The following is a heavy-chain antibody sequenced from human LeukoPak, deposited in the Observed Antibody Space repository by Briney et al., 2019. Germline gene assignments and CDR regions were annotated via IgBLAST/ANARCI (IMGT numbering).Heavy chain of an antibody. Sequence: GRSLSLSCAASGFTFSSYGMHWVRQAPGKGLEWVAVISYDGSNKYYADSVKGQFTISRDNSKNTLYLQMNSLRAEDTAVYYCARERYFDYWGQGTLVTVSS. CDR2: ISYDGSNK. V-gene: IGHV3-30*03. CDR1: GFTFSSYG. CDR3: ARERYFDY. J-gene: IGHJ4*02.